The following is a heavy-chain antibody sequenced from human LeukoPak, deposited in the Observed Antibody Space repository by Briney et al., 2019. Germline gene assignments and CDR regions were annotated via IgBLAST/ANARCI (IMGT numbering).Heavy chain of an antibody. V-gene: IGHV3-15*01. D-gene: IGHD4-17*01. CDR1: GFTVGDAW. CDR2: IKSKIGGGTT. J-gene: IGHJ3*02. CDR3: AAASIPDYGDVRGDAFDI. Sequence: PGGSLRLSCAASGFTVGDAWMSWVRQAPGKGLEWVGRIKSKIGGGTTDYAAPVKGRFTISRDASKGTLYLQMSSLKTEDTALYYCAAASIPDYGDVRGDAFDIWGQGTMVTVYS.